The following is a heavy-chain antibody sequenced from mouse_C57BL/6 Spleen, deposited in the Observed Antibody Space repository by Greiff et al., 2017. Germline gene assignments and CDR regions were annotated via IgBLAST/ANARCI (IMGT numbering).Heavy chain of an antibody. CDR1: GFTFSDYY. D-gene: IGHD1-1*01. CDR3: ARHWGYGSSYGFAY. V-gene: IGHV5-12*01. Sequence: EVQGVESGGGLVQPGGSLKLSCAASGFTFSDYYMYWVRQTPEKRLEWVAYISNGGGSTYYPDTVKGRFTISRDNAKNTLYLQMSRLKSEDTAMDYCARHWGYGSSYGFAYWGQGTLVTVSA. CDR2: ISNGGGST. J-gene: IGHJ3*01.